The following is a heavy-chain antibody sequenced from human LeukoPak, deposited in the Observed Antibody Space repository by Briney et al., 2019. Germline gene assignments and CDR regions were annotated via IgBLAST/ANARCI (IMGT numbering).Heavy chain of an antibody. CDR1: GFTFDDYG. J-gene: IGHJ4*02. V-gene: IGHV3-20*04. CDR3: AKSVAGTIPFDY. D-gene: IGHD6-19*01. Sequence: GGSLRLSCAASGFTFDDYGMSWVRQAPGKGLEWVSGINWNGGSTGYADSVKGRFTISRDNAKNSLYLQMNSLRAEDTAVYYCAKSVAGTIPFDYWGQGTLVTVSS. CDR2: INWNGGST.